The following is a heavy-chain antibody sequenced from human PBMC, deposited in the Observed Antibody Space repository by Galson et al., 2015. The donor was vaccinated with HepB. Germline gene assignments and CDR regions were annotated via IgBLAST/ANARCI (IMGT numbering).Heavy chain of an antibody. Sequence: QSGAEVKKPGESLKISCKASGYNFGAHWIGWVRQMPGKGLEWMGIIYPGDSDTRYRPSFQGQVTISADKSIGTAYLQWSSLKASDTAMFYCARGRYCNDGTCYFDYWGRGTLVTVSS. V-gene: IGHV5-51*03. CDR2: IYPGDSDT. CDR3: ARGRYCNDGTCYFDY. CDR1: GYNFGAHW. D-gene: IGHD2-15*01. J-gene: IGHJ4*02.